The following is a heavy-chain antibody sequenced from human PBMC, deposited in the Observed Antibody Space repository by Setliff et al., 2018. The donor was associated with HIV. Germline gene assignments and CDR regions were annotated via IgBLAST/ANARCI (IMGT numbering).Heavy chain of an antibody. CDR2: VHHTGYL. V-gene: IGHV4-34*01. J-gene: IGHJ4*02. CDR3: AAFFVTPLMTQDF. D-gene: IGHD4-17*01. Sequence: SETLSLTCAVYGVPLSDYYWNWIRQSPGKGLEWIAEVHHTGYLNYNPSLKSRVTISRDPSTKQFSLKMTSMTAADTAVYYCAAFFVTPLMTQDFWGQGTLVTVSS. CDR1: GVPLSDYY.